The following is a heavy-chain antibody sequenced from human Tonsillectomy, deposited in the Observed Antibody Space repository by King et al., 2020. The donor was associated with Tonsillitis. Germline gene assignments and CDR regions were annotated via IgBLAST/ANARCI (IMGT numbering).Heavy chain of an antibody. CDR3: ARVKVRYFDGVVDV. V-gene: IGHV3-74*01. D-gene: IGHD3-9*01. CDR2: INRDGTST. J-gene: IGHJ6*04. Sequence: VQLVESGGGLVQPGGSLRLSCAASGFTFSSYWMHWVRQAPGKGLVWVSRINRDGTSTNYADSVKGRFTISRDSAKNTLYLQMNSLRAEDTAVYYCARVKVRYFDGVVDVWGKGTTVTVSS. CDR1: GFTFSSYW.